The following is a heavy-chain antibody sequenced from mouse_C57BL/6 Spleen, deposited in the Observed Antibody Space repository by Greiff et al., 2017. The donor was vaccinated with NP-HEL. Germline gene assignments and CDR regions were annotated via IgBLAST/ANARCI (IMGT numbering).Heavy chain of an antibody. CDR3: ALLLYWY. J-gene: IGHJ2*01. D-gene: IGHD2-10*01. V-gene: IGHV1-50*01. Sequence: QVQLQQSGAELVKPGASVKLSCKASGYTFTSYWMQWVKQRPGQGLEWIGEIDPYDSYPNYNQKFKGKATLTVDTSSSTAYMQLSSLTSEGCAVCYCALLLYWYWGKVTTLSVSS. CDR1: GYTFTSYW. CDR2: IDPYDSYP.